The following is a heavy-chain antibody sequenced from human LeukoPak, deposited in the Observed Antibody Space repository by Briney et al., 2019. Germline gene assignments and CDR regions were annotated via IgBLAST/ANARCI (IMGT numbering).Heavy chain of an antibody. Sequence: GGSLRFSCAASGFTFSSYAMHLVRQGRGKGLEWVAVISYDGSNKYYADSVKGRFTISRDNSKNTLYLQMNSLRAEDPAVYYCARDPDGYTSFFDYWGQGTLVTVSS. J-gene: IGHJ4*02. CDR3: ARDPDGYTSFFDY. CDR2: ISYDGSNK. CDR1: GFTFSSYA. D-gene: IGHD5-24*01. V-gene: IGHV3-30*01.